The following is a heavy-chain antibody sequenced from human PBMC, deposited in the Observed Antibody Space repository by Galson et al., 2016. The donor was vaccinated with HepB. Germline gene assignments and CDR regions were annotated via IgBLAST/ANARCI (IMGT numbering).Heavy chain of an antibody. CDR2: IIPIFGIA. D-gene: IGHD3-22*01. Sequence: SVKVSCKASGGTFTSYAISWVRQAPGQGLEWMGGIIPIFGIANYAQKFQGRVTITADDSTSTAYMKLSSLRSEDTAVYYCARYGYYDGSQSDYWGQGTLVTVSS. CDR3: ARYGYYDGSQSDY. CDR1: GGTFTSYA. J-gene: IGHJ4*02. V-gene: IGHV1-69*13.